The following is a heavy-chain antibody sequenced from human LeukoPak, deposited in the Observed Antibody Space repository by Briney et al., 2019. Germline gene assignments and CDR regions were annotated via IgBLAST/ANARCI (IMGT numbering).Heavy chain of an antibody. V-gene: IGHV5-51*01. D-gene: IGHD5-12*01. CDR1: GYSFTSYW. J-gene: IGHJ4*02. CDR3: ARRHVDIVATMAFDY. Sequence: GESLKISCKGSGYSFTSYWIGWVRQMPRKGLEWMGIIYPGDSDTRYSPSFQGQVTISADKSISTAYLQWSSLKASDTAMYYCARRHVDIVATMAFDYWGQGTLVTVSS. CDR2: IYPGDSDT.